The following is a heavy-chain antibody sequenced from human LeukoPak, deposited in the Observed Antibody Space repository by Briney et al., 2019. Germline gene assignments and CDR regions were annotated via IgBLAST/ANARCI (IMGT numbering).Heavy chain of an antibody. CDR1: GFTFSSYS. CDR2: ISSSSSYI. V-gene: IGHV3-21*01. Sequence: GGSLRLSCAASGFTFSSYSMNWVRQAPGKGLEWVSSISSSSSYIYYADSVKGRFTISRDNDKNSLYLQMNSLRAEDTAVYYCARGDYDSSGYYFRRPLDYWGQGTLVTVSS. J-gene: IGHJ4*02. D-gene: IGHD3-22*01. CDR3: ARGDYDSSGYYFRRPLDY.